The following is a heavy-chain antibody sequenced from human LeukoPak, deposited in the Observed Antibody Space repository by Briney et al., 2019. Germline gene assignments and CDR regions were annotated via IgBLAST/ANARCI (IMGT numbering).Heavy chain of an antibody. CDR1: GGTISSYY. CDR3: ARTTVTTSPFDY. CDR2: IYYSGST. V-gene: IGHV4-59*01. D-gene: IGHD4-17*01. Sequence: KPSETLSLTCTVSGGTISSYYWSWIRQPPGKGLEWIGYIYYSGSTNYNPSLKSRVTISVDTSKNQFSLKLSSVTAADTAVYYCARTTVTTSPFDYWGQGTLVTVSS. J-gene: IGHJ4*02.